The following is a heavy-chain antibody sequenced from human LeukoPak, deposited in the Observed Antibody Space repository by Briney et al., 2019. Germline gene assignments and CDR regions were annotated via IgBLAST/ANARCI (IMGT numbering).Heavy chain of an antibody. CDR2: IYYSGST. CDR1: GGSISSSSYY. CDR3: ARGKSIAARPSWFDP. Sequence: SETLSLTCTVSGGSISSSSYYWGWIRQPPGKGLEWIGSIYYSGSTYYNPSLKSRVTISVDTSKNQFSLQLNSVTPEDTAVYYCARGKSIAARPSWFDPWGQGTLVTVSS. V-gene: IGHV4-39*01. J-gene: IGHJ5*02. D-gene: IGHD6-6*01.